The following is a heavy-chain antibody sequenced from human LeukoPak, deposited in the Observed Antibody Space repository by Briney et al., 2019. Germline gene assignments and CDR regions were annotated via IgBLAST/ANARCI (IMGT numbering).Heavy chain of an antibody. CDR2: NYYTGNT. J-gene: IGHJ4*02. CDR3: ASGSVVTALDQ. CDR1: GGSLTTYY. V-gene: IGHV4-59*01. D-gene: IGHD2-21*02. Sequence: SETLSLTCAVSGGSLTTYYWTWIRQPPGQALEWIGYNYYTGNTKYNPSLESRVTMSIDTSKNEFSLKIYSVNAADTAVYFCASGSVVTALDQWGQGTLVTVSS.